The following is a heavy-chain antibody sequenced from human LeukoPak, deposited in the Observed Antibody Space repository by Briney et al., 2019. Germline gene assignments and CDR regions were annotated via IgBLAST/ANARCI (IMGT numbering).Heavy chain of an antibody. D-gene: IGHD3-10*01. CDR3: ASTSGWFDP. CDR1: GGSISSSSYY. Sequence: SETLSLTCTVSGGSISSSSYYWGWICQPPGKGLEWIGSIYYSGSTYYNPSLKSRVTISVDTSKNQLSLKLSSVTAADTAVYYCASTSGWFDPWGQGTLVTVSS. CDR2: IYYSGST. J-gene: IGHJ5*02. V-gene: IGHV4-39*01.